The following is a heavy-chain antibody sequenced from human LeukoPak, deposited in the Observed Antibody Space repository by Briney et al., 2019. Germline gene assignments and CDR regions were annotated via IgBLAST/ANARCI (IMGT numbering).Heavy chain of an antibody. V-gene: IGHV1-69*05. CDR1: GDSVRSYG. Sequence: SVKVSCKASGDSVRSYGITWVRQAPGQGLEWMGRIIPIFGTANYAQKFQGRVTITTDESTSTAYMELSSLRSEDTAVYYCARGKDTAMVIDYWGQGTLVTVSS. J-gene: IGHJ4*02. CDR3: ARGKDTAMVIDY. D-gene: IGHD5-18*01. CDR2: IIPIFGTA.